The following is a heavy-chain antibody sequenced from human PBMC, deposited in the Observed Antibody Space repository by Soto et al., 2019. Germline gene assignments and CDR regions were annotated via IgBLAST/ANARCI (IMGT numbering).Heavy chain of an antibody. Sequence: QVQLVQSGAEVKKPASSVKVSCKASGGTFNNYPITWVRQAPGEGLEWMGGSIPIFGTANYAQNFQGRVTISVDESTSTAYMELSSLRSEDTAVYYGARGRGYSGDDHYYYFDMDVWCQGTTVTVSS. CDR1: GGTFNNYP. D-gene: IGHD5-12*01. CDR3: ARGRGYSGDDHYYYFDMDV. V-gene: IGHV1-69*01. CDR2: SIPIFGTA. J-gene: IGHJ6*02.